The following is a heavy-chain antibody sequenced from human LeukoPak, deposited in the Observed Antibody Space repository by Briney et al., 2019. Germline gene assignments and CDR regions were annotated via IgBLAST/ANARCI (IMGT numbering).Heavy chain of an antibody. CDR3: ARVAKGIAAAAWDY. J-gene: IGHJ4*02. CDR2: IKQDGSEK. D-gene: IGHD6-13*01. CDR1: GFTFRTHG. V-gene: IGHV3-7*01. Sequence: GGSLRLSCAASGFTFRTHGMHWVRQAPGKGLEWVANIKQDGSEKYYVDSVKGRFTISRDNAKNSLYLQMNSLRAEDTAVYYCARVAKGIAAAAWDYWGQGTLVTVSS.